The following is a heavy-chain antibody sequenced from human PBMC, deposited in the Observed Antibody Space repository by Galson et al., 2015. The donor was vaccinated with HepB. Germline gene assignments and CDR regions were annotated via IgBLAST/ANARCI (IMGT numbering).Heavy chain of an antibody. Sequence: QSGAEVKQPGASVKVSCKASGYTFTSFGFTWVRQAPGQGLEWMGWITTYSGNTHYAQKLQGRVTMTTGTSTSTAYMELRSLRSDDTAVYYCARGLVPAAYWGQGTLVIVSS. J-gene: IGHJ4*02. CDR1: GYTFTSFG. CDR3: ARGLVPAAY. V-gene: IGHV1-18*04. D-gene: IGHD2-2*01. CDR2: ITTYSGNT.